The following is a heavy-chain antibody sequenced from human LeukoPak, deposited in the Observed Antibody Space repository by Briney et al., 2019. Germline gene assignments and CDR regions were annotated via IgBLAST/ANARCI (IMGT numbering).Heavy chain of an antibody. V-gene: IGHV4-59*11. J-gene: IGHJ6*03. CDR3: ARLSMATRWERDGFYYYYYMDV. Sequence: PSETLSLTCTVSGGSISSHYWSWIRQPPGKGLEWIGYIYYSGSTNYNPSLKTRVTISVDTSQNQFSLKLRSVTAADTAVYYCARLSMATRWERDGFYYYYYMDVWGKGTTVTVSS. CDR2: IYYSGST. CDR1: GGSISSHY. D-gene: IGHD5-24*01.